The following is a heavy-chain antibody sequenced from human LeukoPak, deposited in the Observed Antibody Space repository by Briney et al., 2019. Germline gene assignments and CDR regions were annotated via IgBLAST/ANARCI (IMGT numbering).Heavy chain of an antibody. CDR3: AKDDRWLQFCC. CDR1: GFTFSSYA. V-gene: IGHV3-23*01. CDR2: ISGSGGNT. D-gene: IGHD5-24*01. J-gene: IGHJ4*02. Sequence: PGGSLRLSCAASGFTFSSYAMSWVRQAPGKGLEWVSVISGSGGNTYYADSVKGRFTISRDNSKNTLYLQMNSLRAEDTAVYYCAKDDRWLQFCCWGQGTLVTVSA.